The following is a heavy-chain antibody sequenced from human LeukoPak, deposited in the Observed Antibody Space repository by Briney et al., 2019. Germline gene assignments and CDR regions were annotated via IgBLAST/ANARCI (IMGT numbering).Heavy chain of an antibody. D-gene: IGHD2-2*01. CDR3: AREPHCSDTSCYFGNAFDI. CDR1: GVSISSSNSY. Sequence: SETLSLTCTVSGVSISSSNSYWGWIRQPPGKGLEWIGSIYYSGSTNYSPSLKSRVTISLDTSKNQFSLKLSSVTAADTAVYYCAREPHCSDTSCYFGNAFDIWGQGTMVTVSS. J-gene: IGHJ3*02. CDR2: IYYSGST. V-gene: IGHV4-39*02.